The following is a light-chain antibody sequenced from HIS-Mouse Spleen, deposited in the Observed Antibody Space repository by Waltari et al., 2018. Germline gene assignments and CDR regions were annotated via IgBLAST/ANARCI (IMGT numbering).Light chain of an antibody. Sequence: QSALTQPASVSGSPGQSITISCTGTSSDVGGYNYVSWYQQHPGKAPKLMIYDGSNRPAGVSNRVSGSKSGNTASLTISGLQAEDEADYYCSSYTSSSFNVVFGGGTKLTVL. V-gene: IGLV2-14*03. CDR1: SSDVGGYNY. CDR3: SSYTSSSFNVV. J-gene: IGLJ2*01. CDR2: DGS.